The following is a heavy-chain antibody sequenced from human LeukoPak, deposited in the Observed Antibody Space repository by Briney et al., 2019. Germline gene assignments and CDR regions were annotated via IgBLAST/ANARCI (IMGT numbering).Heavy chain of an antibody. V-gene: IGHV3-74*01. Sequence: GGSLRLSCAASGFTFSSHWMHWVRQAPGKGLVWVSGIRGDGSSTSYAGSVKGRFTISRDNAKNTLYLQMNSLTAEDTAVYYCARDRASHFDYWGQGTLVTVSS. D-gene: IGHD3-10*01. J-gene: IGHJ4*02. CDR3: ARDRASHFDY. CDR1: GFTFSSHW. CDR2: IRGDGSST.